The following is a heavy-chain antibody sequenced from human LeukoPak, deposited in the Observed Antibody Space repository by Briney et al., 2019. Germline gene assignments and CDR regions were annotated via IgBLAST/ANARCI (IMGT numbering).Heavy chain of an antibody. CDR2: INPSGGST. J-gene: IGHJ6*02. D-gene: IGHD2-15*01. CDR1: GYTFTSYY. CDR3: ARWHRDCSGGSCYRSYYYYYGMDV. V-gene: IGHV1-46*01. Sequence: ASVKVSCKASGYTFTSYYMHWVRQAPGQGLEWMGIINPSGGSTSYAQKFQGRVTMTRDTSTSTVYVELSSLRSEDTAVYYCARWHRDCSGGSCYRSYYYYYGMDVWGQGTTVTVSS.